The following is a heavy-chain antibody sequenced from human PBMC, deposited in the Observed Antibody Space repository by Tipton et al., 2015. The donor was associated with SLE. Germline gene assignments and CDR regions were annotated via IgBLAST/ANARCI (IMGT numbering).Heavy chain of an antibody. CDR1: GYSISSGYY. Sequence: GLVKPSETLSLTCAVSGYSISSGYYWGWIRQPPGKGLEWIGSMYYSGSTYYNPSLKSRVTISVDTSKNQFSLKLTSVTAADTAVYYCARDVGYSSSRSAGFDYWGQGTLVTVSS. D-gene: IGHD6-13*01. J-gene: IGHJ4*02. V-gene: IGHV4-38-2*02. CDR3: ARDVGYSSSRSAGFDY. CDR2: MYYSGST.